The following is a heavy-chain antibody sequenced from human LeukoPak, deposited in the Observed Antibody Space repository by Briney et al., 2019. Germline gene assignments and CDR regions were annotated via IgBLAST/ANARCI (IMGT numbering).Heavy chain of an antibody. CDR3: ARDLRQQLVHGNYFDY. CDR1: GYTFTSYA. J-gene: IGHJ4*02. V-gene: IGHV1-69*13. D-gene: IGHD6-13*01. Sequence: VASVKVSCKASGYTFTSYAISWVRQAPGQGLEWMGGIIPIFGTANYARKFQGRVTITADESTSTAYMELSSLRSEDTAVYYCARDLRQQLVHGNYFDYWGQGTLVTVSS. CDR2: IIPIFGTA.